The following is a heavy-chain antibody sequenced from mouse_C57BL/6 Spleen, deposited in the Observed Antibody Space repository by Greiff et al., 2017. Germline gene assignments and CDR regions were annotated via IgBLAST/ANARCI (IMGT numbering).Heavy chain of an antibody. J-gene: IGHJ3*01. CDR2: INYDGSST. CDR3: ARLGAWFAY. D-gene: IGHD4-1*01. CDR1: GFTFSDYY. Sequence: EVNLVESEGGLVQPGSSMKLSCTASGFTFSDYYMAWVRQVPEKGLEWVANINYDGSSTYYLDSLKSRFIISRDNAKNILYLQMSSLKSEDTATYYCARLGAWFAYWGQGTLVTVSA. V-gene: IGHV5-16*01.